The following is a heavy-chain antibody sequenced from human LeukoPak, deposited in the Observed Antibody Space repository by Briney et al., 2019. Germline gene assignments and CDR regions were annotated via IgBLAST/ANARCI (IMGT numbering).Heavy chain of an antibody. J-gene: IGHJ6*03. D-gene: IGHD5-12*01. CDR3: ARVIIGVATIPAYYYYYMDV. CDR1: GYTFTSYA. V-gene: IGHV1-18*01. CDR2: ISAYNGNT. Sequence: EASVKVSCKASGYTFTSYAMNWVRQAPGQGLEWMGWISAYNGNTNYAQKLQGRVTMTTDTSTSTAYMELRSLRSDDTAVYYCARVIIGVATIPAYYYYYMDVWGKGTTVTVSS.